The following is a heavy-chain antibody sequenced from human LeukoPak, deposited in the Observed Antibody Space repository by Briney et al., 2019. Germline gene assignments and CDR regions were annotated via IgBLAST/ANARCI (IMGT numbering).Heavy chain of an antibody. Sequence: SQTLSVTCAISGDRVSSINGAWNWVRQSPSRGLEWLGRTYYRSKWYNDYAVSVQGRITINPDTSKNQFSLQLNSVTPDDTAVYYCASQGEQWLVESWGQGTLVTVSS. J-gene: IGHJ4*02. D-gene: IGHD6-19*01. CDR1: GDRVSSINGA. V-gene: IGHV6-1*01. CDR3: ASQGEQWLVES. CDR2: TYYRSKWYN.